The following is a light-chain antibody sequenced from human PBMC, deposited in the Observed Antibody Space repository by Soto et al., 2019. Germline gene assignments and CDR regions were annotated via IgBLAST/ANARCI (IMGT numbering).Light chain of an antibody. CDR3: AAWDDSLSGPV. CDR1: SSNIGSNY. V-gene: IGLV1-47*01. CDR2: RNN. Sequence: QAVVTQPPSASGTPGQRVTISCSGSSSNIGSNYVYWYQELPGTAPKLLIYRNNPRPSGVPDRFSGSKSGTSASLAISGRRFGDEADYYCAAWDDSLSGPVFGGGTQLTVL. J-gene: IGLJ7*01.